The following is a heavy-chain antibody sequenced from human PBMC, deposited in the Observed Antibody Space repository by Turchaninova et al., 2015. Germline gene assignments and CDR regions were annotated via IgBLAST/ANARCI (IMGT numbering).Heavy chain of an antibody. V-gene: IGHV4-38-2*01. J-gene: IGHJ4*02. CDR2: IYQSGST. D-gene: IGHD3-22*01. CDR1: GYSISSGCY. Sequence: QVQLQESGPGLVKPSETLSLTCAVSGYSISSGCYWGWIRQPPGKGLGGIGPIYQSGSTYYNPSLRTRVTMSVDTSKNQFSLKLSSGTAADTAVYYCARRRDYYDSSGYHSLYFDYWGQGILVTVSS. CDR3: ARRRDYYDSSGYHSLYFDY.